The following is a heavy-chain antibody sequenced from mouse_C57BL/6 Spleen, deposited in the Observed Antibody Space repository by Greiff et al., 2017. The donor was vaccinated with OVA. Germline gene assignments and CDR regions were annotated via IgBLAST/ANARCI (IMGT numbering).Heavy chain of an antibody. D-gene: IGHD2-4*01. CDR1: GYTFTSYW. V-gene: IGHV1-7*01. CDR2: INPSSGYT. CDR3: ARSGYDYDWGYFDY. J-gene: IGHJ2*01. Sequence: QVQLQQSGAELAKPGASVKLSCKASGYTFTSYWMHWVKQRPGQGLEWIGYINPSSGYTKYNQKFKDKATLTAEKSSSTAYMQLSSLTYEDSAVYYCARSGYDYDWGYFDYWGQGTTLTVSS.